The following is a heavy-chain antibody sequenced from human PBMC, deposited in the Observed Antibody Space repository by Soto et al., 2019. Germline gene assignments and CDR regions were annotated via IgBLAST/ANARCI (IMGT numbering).Heavy chain of an antibody. CDR1: GGSISSYY. V-gene: IGHV4-59*01. Sequence: PSETLSLTCTVSGGSISSYYWSWIRQPPGKGLEWIGYIYYSGSTNYNPSLKSRVTISVDTSKNQFSLKLSSVTAADTAVYYCARVSSGDYEDYYYGMDVWGQGTTVTVS. CDR2: IYYSGST. J-gene: IGHJ6*02. D-gene: IGHD4-17*01. CDR3: ARVSSGDYEDYYYGMDV.